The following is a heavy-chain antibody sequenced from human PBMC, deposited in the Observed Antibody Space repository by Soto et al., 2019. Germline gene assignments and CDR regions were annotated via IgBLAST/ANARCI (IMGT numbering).Heavy chain of an antibody. V-gene: IGHV3-21*01. CDR3: ARTQTEHAFDI. Sequence: GGSLRLSCAASGFTFSSYSMNWVRQAPGKGLEWVSSISSSSSYIYYADSVKGRFTISRDNTKNSLYLQMNSLRAEDTAVYYCARTQTEHAFDIWGQGTMVTVSS. CDR2: ISSSSSYI. D-gene: IGHD1-26*01. J-gene: IGHJ3*02. CDR1: GFTFSSYS.